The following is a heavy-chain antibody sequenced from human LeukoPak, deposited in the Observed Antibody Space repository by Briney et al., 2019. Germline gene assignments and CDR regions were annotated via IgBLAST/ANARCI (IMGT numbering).Heavy chain of an antibody. D-gene: IGHD4-17*01. CDR3: AKNGDYKYYFDY. CDR2: ISAYNGNT. J-gene: IGHJ4*02. CDR1: GYTFTSYY. Sequence: ASVKVSCKASGYTFTSYYMHWVRQAPGQGLEWMGWISAYNGNTNYAQKLQGRVTMTTDTSTSTAYMELRSLRSDDTAVYYCAKNGDYKYYFDYWGQGTLVTVSS. V-gene: IGHV1-18*04.